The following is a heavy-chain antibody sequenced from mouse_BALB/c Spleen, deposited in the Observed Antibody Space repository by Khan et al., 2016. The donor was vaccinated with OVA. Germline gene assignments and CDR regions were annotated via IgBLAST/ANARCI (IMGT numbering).Heavy chain of an antibody. Sequence: EVQLVESGGGSVKPGGSLKLSCAVSGFTFSSYVMSWVRQTPEKRLEWVASISSGGSTYYSDSVKGRFTISSDNARNIVYLQMSSLRSEDMAMYYCAREAYRYDEYYFDYWGQAPLSQSPQ. J-gene: IGHJ2*01. CDR2: ISSGGST. V-gene: IGHV5-6-5*01. CDR3: AREAYRYDEYYFDY. D-gene: IGHD2-14*01. CDR1: GFTFSSYV.